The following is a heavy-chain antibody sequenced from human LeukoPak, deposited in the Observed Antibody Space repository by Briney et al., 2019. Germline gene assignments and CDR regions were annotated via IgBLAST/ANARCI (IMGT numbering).Heavy chain of an antibody. CDR2: ISAYNGST. Sequence: GASVKVSFKASGYTFTCYGISWVRQAPGQGLAGMGWISAYNGSTNYAQKLQGRVTMTTDTSTSTAYMELRSLRSDDTAVYYCASLPSRHDAFDIWGQGTMVTVSS. CDR3: ASLPSRHDAFDI. V-gene: IGHV1-18*01. CDR1: GYTFTCYG. J-gene: IGHJ3*02.